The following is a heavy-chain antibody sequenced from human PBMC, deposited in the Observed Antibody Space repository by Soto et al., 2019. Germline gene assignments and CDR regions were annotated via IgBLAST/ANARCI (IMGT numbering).Heavy chain of an antibody. CDR1: GFNFSTYA. D-gene: IGHD6-13*01. Sequence: GGSLRLSCAVSGFNFSTYAMSWVRQAPGKGLEWVSSIVGTGDSSYYADSVKGRFTTSRDNSKNTLYVEMNNLGAEDTAVYYCAKSGYSRSWPFQYWGQGTWLTVSS. CDR3: AKSGYSRSWPFQY. CDR2: IVGTGDSS. V-gene: IGHV3-23*01. J-gene: IGHJ4*02.